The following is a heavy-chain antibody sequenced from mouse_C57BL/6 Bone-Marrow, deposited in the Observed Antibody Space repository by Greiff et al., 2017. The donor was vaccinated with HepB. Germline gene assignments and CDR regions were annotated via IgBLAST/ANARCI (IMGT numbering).Heavy chain of an antibody. CDR1: GFTFSSYG. CDR2: ISSGGSYT. J-gene: IGHJ2*01. D-gene: IGHD2-10*02. CDR3: ARQGGYGNYLYYFDY. V-gene: IGHV5-6*01. Sequence: EVQLVESGGDLVKPGGSLKLSCAASGFTFSSYGMSWVRQTPDKRLEWVATISSGGSYTYYPDSVKGRFTISRDNAKNTLYLQMSSLKSEDTAMYYCARQGGYGNYLYYFDYWGQGTTLTVSS.